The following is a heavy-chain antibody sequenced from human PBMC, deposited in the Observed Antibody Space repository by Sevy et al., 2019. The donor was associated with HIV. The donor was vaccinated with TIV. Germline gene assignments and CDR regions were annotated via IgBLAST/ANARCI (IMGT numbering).Heavy chain of an antibody. Sequence: GGSLRLSYAASGFPVSSNYMSWVRQAPGKGLEWVSVIYSDGSTYHADSVKGRFTISRDNSKNTLYLQMNSLRVEDTAVYYCARGKSGYGYGLDYWGQGTLVTVSS. D-gene: IGHD5-18*01. CDR1: GFPVSSNY. CDR2: IYSDGST. CDR3: ARGKSGYGYGLDY. J-gene: IGHJ4*02. V-gene: IGHV3-66*01.